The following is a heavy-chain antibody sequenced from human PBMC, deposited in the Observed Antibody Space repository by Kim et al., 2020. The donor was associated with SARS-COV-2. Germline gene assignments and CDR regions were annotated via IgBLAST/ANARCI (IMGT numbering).Heavy chain of an antibody. D-gene: IGHD2-2*01. CDR2: IIPIFGTA. J-gene: IGHJ6*02. CDR1: GGTFSSYA. Sequence: SVKVSCKASGGTFSSYAISWVRQAPGQGLEWMGGIIPIFGTANYAQKFQGRVTITADESTSTAYMELSSLRSEDTAVYYCARDLYCSSTSCHNYYYYYGMDVWGQGTTVTVSS. CDR3: ARDLYCSSTSCHNYYYYYGMDV. V-gene: IGHV1-69*13.